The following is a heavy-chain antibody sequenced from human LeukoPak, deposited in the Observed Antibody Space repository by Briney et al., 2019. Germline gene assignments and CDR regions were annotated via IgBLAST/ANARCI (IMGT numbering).Heavy chain of an antibody. J-gene: IGHJ4*02. CDR3: ARLGTTGTSVGY. Sequence: ASVKVSCRASGYTFTSYDINWVRQATGQGLEWMGWMNPNSGNTGYAQKFQGRVTMTRNTSISTAYMELSSLRSEDTAVYYCARLGTTGTSVGYWGQGTLVTVSS. CDR2: MNPNSGNT. V-gene: IGHV1-8*01. CDR1: GYTFTSYD. D-gene: IGHD1-1*01.